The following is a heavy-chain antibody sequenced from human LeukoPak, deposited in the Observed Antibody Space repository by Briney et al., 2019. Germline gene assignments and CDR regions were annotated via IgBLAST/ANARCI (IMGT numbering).Heavy chain of an antibody. CDR3: ARVSYYYDSSGSENAVYYFDY. D-gene: IGHD3-22*01. Sequence: SETLSLTCTVSGGSISSYYWSWIRQPPGKGLEWIGYIYTSGSTNYNPSLKSRVTISVDTSKNQFSLKLSSVTAADTAVYYCARVSYYYDSSGSENAVYYFDYWGQGTLATVSS. CDR2: IYTSGST. CDR1: GGSISSYY. J-gene: IGHJ4*02. V-gene: IGHV4-4*09.